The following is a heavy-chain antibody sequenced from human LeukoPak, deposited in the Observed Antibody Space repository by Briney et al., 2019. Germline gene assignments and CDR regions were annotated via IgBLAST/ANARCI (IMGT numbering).Heavy chain of an antibody. D-gene: IGHD5-12*01. Sequence: PGGSLRLSCAASGFTFSSYAMSWVRQAPGQGLEWVSAISGSGSSTYYADSVKGRFTISRDNSKNTLYLQMNSLRAEDTAVYYCAKEKSYCGYDFAAFDIWGQGTMVTVSS. J-gene: IGHJ3*02. CDR3: AKEKSYCGYDFAAFDI. CDR1: GFTFSSYA. V-gene: IGHV3-23*01. CDR2: ISGSGSST.